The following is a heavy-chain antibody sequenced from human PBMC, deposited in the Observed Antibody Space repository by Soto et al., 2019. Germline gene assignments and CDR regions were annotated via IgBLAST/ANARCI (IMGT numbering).Heavy chain of an antibody. V-gene: IGHV3-74*01. D-gene: IGHD2-15*01. CDR3: ARISQGTYCRGGNCYSDY. Sequence: EVQLVESGGDLVQPGGSLRLSCAASGFTFSSYWMHWVRQDPEKGLVWGSRINGDGISTSYADSVKGRFPISRDNANVTLSLHMSSLGADDTAVYYCARISQGTYCRGGNCYSDYWGQGTLVTVSS. CDR2: INGDGIST. J-gene: IGHJ4*02. CDR1: GFTFSSYW.